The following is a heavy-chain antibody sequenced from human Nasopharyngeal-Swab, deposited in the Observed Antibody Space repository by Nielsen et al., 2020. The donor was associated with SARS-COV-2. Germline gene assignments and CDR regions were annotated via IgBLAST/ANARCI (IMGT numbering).Heavy chain of an antibody. CDR3: ARDGREYYYFDSSEVGFDY. Sequence: GSSLKISCAASGFTFSSYAIHWVRQAPGKGLEWVTFISYDGRNKYYADSVKGRFTISRDNSKNTLYLQMNSLRAEDTAVYYCARDGREYYYFDSSEVGFDYWGQGTLVTVSS. CDR2: ISYDGRNK. V-gene: IGHV3-30*04. D-gene: IGHD3-22*01. CDR1: GFTFSSYA. J-gene: IGHJ4*02.